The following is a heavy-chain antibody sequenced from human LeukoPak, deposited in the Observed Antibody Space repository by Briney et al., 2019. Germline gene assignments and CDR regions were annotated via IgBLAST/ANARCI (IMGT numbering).Heavy chain of an antibody. V-gene: IGHV4-59*01. CDR1: GGSINDYY. J-gene: IGHJ4*02. Sequence: SETLSLTCTVSGGSINDYYWSWIRRPPGKGLEWIGYIYYSGTTNYNPSLKSRVTISVDTSKNQFSLKLSSVTAADTAVYYCARGRAALGQYFFDYWGQGTLVTVSS. CDR2: IYYSGTT. CDR3: ARGRAALGQYFFDY. D-gene: IGHD6-13*01.